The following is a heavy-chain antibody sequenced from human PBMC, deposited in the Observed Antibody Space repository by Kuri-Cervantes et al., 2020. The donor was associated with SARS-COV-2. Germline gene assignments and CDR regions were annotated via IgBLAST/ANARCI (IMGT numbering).Heavy chain of an antibody. V-gene: IGHV3-30*02. CDR2: IRYDGSNK. J-gene: IGHJ3*02. CDR3: ARDIVPVGATYDAFDI. CDR1: GFTFSSYG. D-gene: IGHD1-26*01. Sequence: GESLKISCAASGFTFSSYGMPWVRQAPGKGLEWVAFIRYDGSNKYYADSVKGRFTISRDNSKNTLYLQMNSLRAEDTAVYYCARDIVPVGATYDAFDIWGQGTMVTVSS.